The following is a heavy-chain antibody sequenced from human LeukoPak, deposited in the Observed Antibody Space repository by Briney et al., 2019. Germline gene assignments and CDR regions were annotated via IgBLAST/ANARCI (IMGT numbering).Heavy chain of an antibody. J-gene: IGHJ3*02. CDR3: ASARFYSSRGPDAFDI. D-gene: IGHD6-13*01. CDR1: GYSFTNYY. V-gene: IGHV1-46*01. CDR2: INPSGGRT. Sequence: ASVKVSCKASGYSFTNYYIHWVRQAPGQGLEWMGVINPSGGRTTSAQKFQGRVSMTRDTSTSTGYMELDSLRFDDTAVYYCASARFYSSRGPDAFDIWGQGTMVTVSS.